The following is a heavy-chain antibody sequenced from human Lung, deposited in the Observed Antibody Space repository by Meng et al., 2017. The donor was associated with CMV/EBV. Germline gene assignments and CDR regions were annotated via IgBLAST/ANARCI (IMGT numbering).Heavy chain of an antibody. V-gene: IGHV3-23*03. CDR3: AKEYDFWSGSDHYYYYYGMDV. CDR2: IYSGGSST. Sequence: SCAASGFTFSSYAMSWVRQAPGKGLEWVLVIYSGGSSTYYADSVKGRFTISRDNSKNTLYLQMNSLRAEDTAVYYCAKEYDFWSGSDHYYYYYGMDVWGQGXTVTVSS. J-gene: IGHJ6*02. D-gene: IGHD3-3*01. CDR1: GFTFSSYA.